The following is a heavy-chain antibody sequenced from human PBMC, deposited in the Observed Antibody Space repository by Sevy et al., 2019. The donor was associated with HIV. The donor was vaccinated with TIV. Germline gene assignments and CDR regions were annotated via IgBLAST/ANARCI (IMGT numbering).Heavy chain of an antibody. Sequence: GGSLRLSCAASGFSFSNYAMSWVRQAPGKGLEWVSTLIGGGSRTYYADSVTVRFTISRDNSMNTSYLQLNSLRAEDTAVYYSAKRRVQSGLSGGGANYGWDVCGQGTTVTVSS. CDR3: AKRRVQSGLSGGGANYGWDV. V-gene: IGHV3-23*01. D-gene: IGHD2-8*02. CDR2: LIGGGSRT. CDR1: GFSFSNYA. J-gene: IGHJ6*02.